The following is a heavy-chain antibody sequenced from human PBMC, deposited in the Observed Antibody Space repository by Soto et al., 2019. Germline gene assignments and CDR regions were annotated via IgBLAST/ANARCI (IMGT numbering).Heavy chain of an antibody. Sequence: SETLSLTCTVSGGSISSYYWSWIRQPPGKGLEWIGYIYYSGSTNYNPSLKSRVTISVDTSKNQFSLKLSSVTAADTAVYYCARDGKDSSSWIFDYWGQGTLVTVSS. CDR3: ARDGKDSSSWIFDY. V-gene: IGHV4-59*01. CDR2: IYYSGST. D-gene: IGHD6-13*01. CDR1: GGSISSYY. J-gene: IGHJ4*02.